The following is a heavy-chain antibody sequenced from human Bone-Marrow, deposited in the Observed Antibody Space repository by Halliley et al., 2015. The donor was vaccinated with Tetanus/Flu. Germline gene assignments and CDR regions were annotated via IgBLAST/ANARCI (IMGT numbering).Heavy chain of an antibody. Sequence: LTCSVSGDSISSSSWYWGWIRQPPGKGLEWIASISYSGTTYYNLSLKSRVTISVDTSKNQFSLRLTSVTAADTAVYYCARQNIGTHSYIGAFDIWGQGTMVTVSS. CDR3: ARQNIGTHSYIGAFDI. V-gene: IGHV4-39*01. CDR2: ISYSGTT. J-gene: IGHJ3*02. CDR1: GDSISSSSWY. D-gene: IGHD1-26*01.